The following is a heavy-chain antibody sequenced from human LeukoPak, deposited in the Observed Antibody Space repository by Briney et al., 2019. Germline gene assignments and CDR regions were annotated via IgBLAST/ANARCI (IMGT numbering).Heavy chain of an antibody. V-gene: IGHV4-39*01. D-gene: IGHD2-2*02. J-gene: IGHJ6*03. CDR2: IYYSGST. CDR1: GGSISSSSYY. Sequence: SETLSLTCTVSGGSISSSSYYWGWIRQPPGKGLEWIGSIYYSGSTYYNPSLKSRVTISVDTSKNQFSLKLSSVTAADTAVYYCARSVMDIVVVPAAISEGHRAYYYYYYMDVWGKGTTVTVSS. CDR3: ARSVMDIVVVPAAISEGHRAYYYYYYMDV.